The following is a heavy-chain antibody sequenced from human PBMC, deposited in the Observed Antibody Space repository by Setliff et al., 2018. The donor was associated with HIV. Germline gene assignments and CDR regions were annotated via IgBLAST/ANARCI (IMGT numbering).Heavy chain of an antibody. CDR1: GGSFSGYY. Sequence: PSETLSLTRAVYGGSFSGYYWTWIRQPPGKGLEWIGEINHSGSTNYNPSLKSRVTMSVDTSKNHFSLRLSSVTAADTAAYYCARGRGDIVLLVYTYPPDSWGQGKLVTVSS. CDR2: INHSGST. D-gene: IGHD2-8*01. V-gene: IGHV4-34*01. CDR3: ARGRGDIVLLVYTYPPDS. J-gene: IGHJ4*02.